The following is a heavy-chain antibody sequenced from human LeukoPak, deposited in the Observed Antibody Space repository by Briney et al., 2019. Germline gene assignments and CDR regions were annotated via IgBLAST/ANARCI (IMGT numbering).Heavy chain of an antibody. CDR1: GGTFSSYA. D-gene: IGHD3-10*01. Sequence: ASVKVSCKASGGTFSSYAISWVRQAPGQGLEWMGGIIPIFGTANYAQKFQGGVTITADKSTSTAYMELSSLRSEDTAVYYCARAYMVRGVLGYMDVWGKGTTVTISS. CDR3: ARAYMVRGVLGYMDV. V-gene: IGHV1-69*06. CDR2: IIPIFGTA. J-gene: IGHJ6*03.